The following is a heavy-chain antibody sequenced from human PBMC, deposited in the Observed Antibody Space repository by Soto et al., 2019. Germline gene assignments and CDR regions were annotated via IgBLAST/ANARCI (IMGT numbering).Heavy chain of an antibody. J-gene: IGHJ4*02. D-gene: IGHD3-22*01. V-gene: IGHV4-38-2*01. CDR2: IYHSGTT. CDR1: GYSISSGYY. CDR3: ARGLYYYDSSGYSPDY. Sequence: LSLTCAVSGYSISSGYYWGWIRQPPGKGLEWIATIYHSGTTYSNPSLKSRVTISVDTSKNQFSLKLSSVTAADTAVYYCARGLYYYDSSGYSPDYWGLGTLVTVSS.